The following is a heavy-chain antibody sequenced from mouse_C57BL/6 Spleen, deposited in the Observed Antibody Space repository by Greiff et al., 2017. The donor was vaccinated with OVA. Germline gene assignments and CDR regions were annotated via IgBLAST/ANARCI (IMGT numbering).Heavy chain of an antibody. CDR2: INPNNGGT. V-gene: IGHV1-26*01. CDR3: ARWATMVTTGDY. D-gene: IGHD2-2*01. Sequence: VQLQQSGPELVKPGASVKISCKASGYTFTDYYMNWVKQSHGKSLEWIGDINPNNGGTSYNQKFKGKATLTVDKSSSTAYMELRSLTSEDSAVYYCARWATMVTTGDYWGQGTTLTVSS. CDR1: GYTFTDYY. J-gene: IGHJ2*01.